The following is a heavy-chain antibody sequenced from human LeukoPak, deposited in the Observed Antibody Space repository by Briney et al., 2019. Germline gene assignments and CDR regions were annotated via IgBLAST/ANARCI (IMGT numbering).Heavy chain of an antibody. D-gene: IGHD2-2*01. CDR1: GYTFTGYY. CDR3: ARDLGYCSSTGCYRNWFDP. Sequence: ASVKVSCKASGYTFTGYYMHWVRQAPGQGLEWMGWINPNSGGTNYAQKFQGRVTMTRDTSISTAYMELSRLRSDDTAVYYCARDLGYCSSTGCYRNWFDPWGQGTLVTVSS. J-gene: IGHJ5*02. CDR2: INPNSGGT. V-gene: IGHV1-2*02.